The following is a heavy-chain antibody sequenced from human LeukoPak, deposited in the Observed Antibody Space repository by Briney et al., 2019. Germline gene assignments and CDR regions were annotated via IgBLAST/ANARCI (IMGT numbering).Heavy chain of an antibody. CDR2: ISYDGSNK. J-gene: IGHJ4*02. D-gene: IGHD4-23*01. V-gene: IGHV3-30*18. Sequence: GGSLRLSCAASGFTFSSYGMHWVRQAPGKGLEWVAVISYDGSNKYYADSVKGRFTISRDNSKNTLYLQMNSLRAEDTAVYYCAKDSHGGNPPSESCDYWGQGTLVTVSS. CDR3: AKDSHGGNPPSESCDY. CDR1: GFTFSSYG.